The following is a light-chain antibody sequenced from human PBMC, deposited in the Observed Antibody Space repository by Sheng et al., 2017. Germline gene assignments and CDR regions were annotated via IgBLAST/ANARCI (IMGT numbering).Light chain of an antibody. Sequence: QSVLTQPPSVSGAPGQRVTISCTGSSSNIGAGYDVHWYQQLPGTAPKLLIYGNNNRPSGVPDRFSGSKSGTSASLAITGLQAEDEADYYCQTYDRSLGLWVFGGGTKLTVL. CDR3: QTYDRSLGLWV. CDR1: SSNIGAGYD. V-gene: IGLV1-40*01. J-gene: IGLJ3*02. CDR2: GNN.